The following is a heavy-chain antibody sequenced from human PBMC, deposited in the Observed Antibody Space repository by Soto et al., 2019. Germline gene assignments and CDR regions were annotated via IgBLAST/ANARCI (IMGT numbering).Heavy chain of an antibody. Sequence: QVQLVQSGTEVRKPGTSVKVSCKTSGFTFSTYDISWVRQASGQGLEWMGWMNPNTGNTGYAQNFQGRVTMTRNTSISTAYMELSSLRSEDTAVYFCARRKERSGPHYFDYGGQGTLVTVSS. J-gene: IGHJ4*02. CDR3: ARRKERSGPHYFDY. V-gene: IGHV1-8*01. D-gene: IGHD6-25*01. CDR2: MNPNTGNT. CDR1: GFTFSTYD.